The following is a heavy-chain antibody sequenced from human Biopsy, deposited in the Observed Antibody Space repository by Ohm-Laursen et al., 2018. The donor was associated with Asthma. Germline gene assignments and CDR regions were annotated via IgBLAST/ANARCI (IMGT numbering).Heavy chain of an antibody. V-gene: IGHV4-59*07. CDR1: GSSIRSHD. J-gene: IGHJ5*02. CDR2: VSHTGST. Sequence: SDTLSLTCTVSGSSIRSHDWTWIRLPPGKGLEYIGDVSHTGSTNYNPSLKSRVTMSLDTSKNQFSLRLTSVTPADTAVYYCARLADCSGGACYSYGWFDPWGQGTRVTVSS. D-gene: IGHD2-15*01. CDR3: ARLADCSGGACYSYGWFDP.